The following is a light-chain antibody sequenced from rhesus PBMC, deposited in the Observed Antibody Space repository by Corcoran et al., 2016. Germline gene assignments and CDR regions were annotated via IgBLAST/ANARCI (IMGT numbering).Light chain of an antibody. V-gene: IGLV2S7*01. CDR2: DVN. Sequence: QSAPTQPPSVSGSPGQSVTVSCSGTSSDIGRYNYVSWYQQHPGKAPKLMISDVNKRPSGVSDRFSGSRSGNTASLTISGLQAEEEAGSYCSSYTASGTFIVGTGARLTVL. CDR3: SSYTASGTFI. J-gene: IGLJ1*01. CDR1: SSDIGRYNY.